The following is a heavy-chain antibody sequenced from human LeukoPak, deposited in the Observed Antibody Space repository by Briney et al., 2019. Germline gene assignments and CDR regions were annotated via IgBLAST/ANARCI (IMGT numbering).Heavy chain of an antibody. V-gene: IGHV3-13*01. Sequence: GGSLRLSCTASGFTLGSHDMPWVRKIPGQGLEWVAAVSSGFHAFFADSVQGRFTVSREDARNSLYLQMNSLRAGDTAVYYCVREARGYHYTYFDYWGQGTLVTVSS. CDR3: VREARGYHYTYFDY. J-gene: IGHJ4*02. CDR2: VSSGFHA. D-gene: IGHD5-18*01. CDR1: GFTLGSHD.